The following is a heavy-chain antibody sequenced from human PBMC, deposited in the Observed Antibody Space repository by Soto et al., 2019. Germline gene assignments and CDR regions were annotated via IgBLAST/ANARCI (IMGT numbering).Heavy chain of an antibody. D-gene: IGHD6-6*01. V-gene: IGHV1-3*01. Sequence: ASVKVSCKASGYTFTSYAMHWVRQAPGQRLEWMGWINAGNGNTKYSQKFQGRVTMSADKSISTAYLQWNSLKASDTAMYYCARDGLSSSSSFDYWGQGTLVTVSS. CDR2: INAGNGNT. CDR1: GYTFTSYA. J-gene: IGHJ4*02. CDR3: ARDGLSSSSSFDY.